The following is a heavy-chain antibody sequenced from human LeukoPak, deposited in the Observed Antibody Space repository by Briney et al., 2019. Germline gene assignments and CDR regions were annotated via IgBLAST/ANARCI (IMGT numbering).Heavy chain of an antibody. V-gene: IGHV4-30-2*01. CDR1: GGSISSGGYY. CDR2: IYHSGST. D-gene: IGHD4-17*01. Sequence: PSQTLSLTCTVSGGSISSGGYYWSWLRQPPGKGLEWIGYIYHSGSTYYNPSLKSRVTISVDRSKNQFSLKLSSVTAADTAVYYCARELTTAGYMDVWGKGTTVTVSS. J-gene: IGHJ6*03. CDR3: ARELTTAGYMDV.